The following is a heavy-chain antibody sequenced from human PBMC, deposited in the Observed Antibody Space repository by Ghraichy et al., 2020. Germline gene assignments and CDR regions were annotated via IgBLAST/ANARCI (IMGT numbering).Heavy chain of an antibody. Sequence: GGSLRLSCAASGFTFSSYWMSWVRQAPGKGLEWVASIKLDGSEKHYVDSVKGRFTISRDNAKNSLSLQMNSLRAEDTAVYYCARGSGDLDYWGQGTVVTVSS. CDR1: GFTFSSYW. J-gene: IGHJ4*02. CDR2: IKLDGSEK. CDR3: ARGSGDLDY. V-gene: IGHV3-7*03. D-gene: IGHD7-27*01.